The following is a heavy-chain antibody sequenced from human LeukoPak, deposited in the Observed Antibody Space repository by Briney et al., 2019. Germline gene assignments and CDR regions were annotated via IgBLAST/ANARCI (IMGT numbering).Heavy chain of an antibody. V-gene: IGHV3-33*06. Sequence: PGRSLRLSCAASGSTFSSYGMHWVRQAPGKGLEWVAVIWYDGSNKYYADSVKGRFTISRDNSKNTLYLQMNSLRAEDTAVYYCAKDKGGGSWPDAFDIWGQGTMVTVSS. CDR1: GSTFSSYG. CDR3: AKDKGGGSWPDAFDI. CDR2: IWYDGSNK. D-gene: IGHD2-15*01. J-gene: IGHJ3*02.